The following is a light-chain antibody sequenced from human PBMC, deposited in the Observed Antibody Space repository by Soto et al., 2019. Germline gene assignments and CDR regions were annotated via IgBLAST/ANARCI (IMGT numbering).Light chain of an antibody. CDR1: QTVHTS. J-gene: IGKJ4*01. V-gene: IGKV3-11*01. CDR2: DAS. Sequence: PVDRATLSCRASQTVHTSLAWYQQKPGQAPRLLIYDASNRATGIPARFSGSGSGTDFTLTISSLEPEDFAVYYCQQRRNWLTFGGGSKVDIK. CDR3: QQRRNWLT.